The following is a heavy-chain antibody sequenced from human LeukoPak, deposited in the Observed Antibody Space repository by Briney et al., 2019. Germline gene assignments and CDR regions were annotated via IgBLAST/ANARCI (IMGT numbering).Heavy chain of an antibody. CDR1: EFTFSSYS. V-gene: IGHV3-48*01. CDR3: ARDLQLLWAGVY. D-gene: IGHD2-2*01. CDR2: ISSSSSSTI. Sequence: GGSLRLSCAASEFTFSSYSMNWVRQAPGKGLEWVSYISSSSSSTIYYADSVKGRFTISRDNAKNSLYLQMNSLRAEDTAVYYCARDLQLLWAGVYWGQGTLVTVSS. J-gene: IGHJ4*02.